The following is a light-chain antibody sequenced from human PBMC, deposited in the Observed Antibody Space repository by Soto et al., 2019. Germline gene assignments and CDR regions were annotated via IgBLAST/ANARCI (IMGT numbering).Light chain of an antibody. J-gene: IGKJ1*01. CDR3: QKYNSAPRT. CDR1: QGISNY. Sequence: DIQMTQSPSSLSASVGARVTITCRASQGISNYLDWYQQKPGKVPKLLIYAASTLQPGVPSRFSGSGSGTDFTLTISSVQPEDVATYYCQKYNSAPRTFGQGTKVEIK. V-gene: IGKV1-27*01. CDR2: AAS.